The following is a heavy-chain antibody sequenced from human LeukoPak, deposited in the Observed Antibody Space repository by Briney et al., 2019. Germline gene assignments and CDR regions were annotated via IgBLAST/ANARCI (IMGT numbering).Heavy chain of an antibody. CDR3: ARNSRSPDYYYYYMDV. Sequence: AASVKVSCKASGYTFTSYDINWVRQATGQGLEWMGWMNPNSGNTGYAQKFQGRVTMTRNTSISTAYMELSSLRSDDTAVYYCARNSRSPDYYYYYMDVWGKGTTVTVSS. D-gene: IGHD2/OR15-2a*01. J-gene: IGHJ6*03. CDR2: MNPNSGNT. V-gene: IGHV1-8*01. CDR1: GYTFTSYD.